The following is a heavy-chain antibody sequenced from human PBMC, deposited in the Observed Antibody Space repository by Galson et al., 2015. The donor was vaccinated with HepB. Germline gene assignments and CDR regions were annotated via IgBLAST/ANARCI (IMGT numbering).Heavy chain of an antibody. J-gene: IGHJ6*02. CDR3: ARDRGDYYPNGMDV. CDR1: GFTVSSNY. CDR2: IYSGGST. Sequence: SLRLSCAASGFTVSSNYMSWVRQAPGKGLEWVSVIYSGGSTYYADSVKGRFTISRHISKNTLYLQMNSLRAEDTAVYYCARDRGDYYPNGMDVWGQGTTVTVSS. D-gene: IGHD4-17*01. V-gene: IGHV3-53*04.